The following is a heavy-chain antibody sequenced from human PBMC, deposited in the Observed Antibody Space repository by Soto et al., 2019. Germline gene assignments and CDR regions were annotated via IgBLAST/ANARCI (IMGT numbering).Heavy chain of an antibody. V-gene: IGHV4-39*02. CDR2: IYYSGST. CDR3: ASYELSTAYFPQFLFDY. Sequence: SISSSNYYWGWIRQPPGKGLEWIGSIYYSGSTYYNPALKSRVTMSLDISKNRFSLQLTSLTAADTAVYYCASYELSTAYFPQFLFDYWGQGTLVTVSA. CDR1: SISSSNYY. J-gene: IGHJ4*02. D-gene: IGHD3-9*01.